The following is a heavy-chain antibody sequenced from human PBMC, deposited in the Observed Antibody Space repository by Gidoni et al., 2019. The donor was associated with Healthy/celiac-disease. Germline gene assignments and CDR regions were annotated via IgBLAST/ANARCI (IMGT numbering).Heavy chain of an antibody. J-gene: IGHJ4*02. CDR2: ISGSGGST. V-gene: IGHV3-23*01. CDR1: GFTFIRYA. CDR3: AKALFPYYYDSSGYTYGFDY. Sequence: EVQLLESGGGLVQPGGSLRLSCAASGFTFIRYALSWVRQAPGKGLEWVSAISGSGGSTYYADSVKGRFTISRDNSKNTLYLQMNSLRAEDTAVYYCAKALFPYYYDSSGYTYGFDYWGQGTLVTVSS. D-gene: IGHD3-22*01.